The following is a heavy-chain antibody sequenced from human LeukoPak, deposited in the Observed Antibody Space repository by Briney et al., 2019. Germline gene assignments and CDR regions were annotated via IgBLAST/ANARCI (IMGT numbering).Heavy chain of an antibody. Sequence: EGSLRLSCAASGFTFSSYGMSWVRQAPGKGLEWVSAISGSGGSTYYADSVKGRFTISRDNSKNTLYLQMNSLRAEDTAVYYCAKVPFGSVRGVIGYNWFDPWGQGTLVTVSS. J-gene: IGHJ5*02. CDR1: GFTFSSYG. CDR3: AKVPFGSVRGVIGYNWFDP. V-gene: IGHV3-23*01. CDR2: ISGSGGST. D-gene: IGHD3-10*01.